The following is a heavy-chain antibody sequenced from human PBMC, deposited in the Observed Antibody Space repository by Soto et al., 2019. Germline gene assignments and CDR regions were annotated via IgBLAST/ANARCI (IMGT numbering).Heavy chain of an antibody. Sequence: QVQLQESGPGLVKPSETLSLTCTVSGGSVSSGGYYWSWIRQPPGKGLEWIGYIYYSGSTNYNPSLKSRVTISVDTSMNQFSLKLSSVTAADTVVYYCARSSGWTLDYWGQGTLVTVSS. CDR2: IYYSGST. J-gene: IGHJ4*02. CDR3: ARSSGWTLDY. V-gene: IGHV4-61*08. D-gene: IGHD6-19*01. CDR1: GGSVSSGGYY.